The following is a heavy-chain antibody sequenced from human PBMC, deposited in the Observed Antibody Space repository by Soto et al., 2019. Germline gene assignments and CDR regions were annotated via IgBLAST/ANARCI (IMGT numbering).Heavy chain of an antibody. CDR2: ISRDGSSI. CDR3: ARESSGYSSYFDY. J-gene: IGHJ4*02. CDR1: GLTFSNYW. D-gene: IGHD5-12*01. V-gene: IGHV3-74*01. Sequence: GGSLRLSCAGSGLTFSNYWIHWVRQAPGKGLAWVSRISRDGSSITYADSVKGRFTISRDFAKNTVYLQMNSLRGEDTAVYYCARESSGYSSYFDYWGQGTLVTVSS.